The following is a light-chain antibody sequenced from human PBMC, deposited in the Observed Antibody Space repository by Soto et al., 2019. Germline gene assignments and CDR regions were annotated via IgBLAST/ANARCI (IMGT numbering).Light chain of an antibody. CDR1: SSDVGGYDY. Sequence: QSALTQPASVSGSPGQSITISCTGTSSDVGGYDYVSWYQQNPGKAPKLMIYDDNKRPSGIPDRFSGSKSGTSATLGITGFQTGDEADYYCGSWDSSLSAYVFGTGTKLTVL. V-gene: IGLV2-14*01. CDR2: DDN. CDR3: GSWDSSLSAYV. J-gene: IGLJ1*01.